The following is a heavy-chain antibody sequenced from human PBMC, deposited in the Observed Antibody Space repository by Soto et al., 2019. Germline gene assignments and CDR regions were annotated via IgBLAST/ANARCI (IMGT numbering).Heavy chain of an antibody. D-gene: IGHD3-22*01. V-gene: IGHV3-30*18. Sequence: GGSLRLSCAASGFTFSSYGMHWVRQAPGRGLEWVAVISYDGSNKYYADSVKGRFTISRDNSKNTLYLQMNSLRAEDTAVYYCAKEWVYDSSGWSFDYWGQGTLVTVSS. CDR2: ISYDGSNK. J-gene: IGHJ4*02. CDR1: GFTFSSYG. CDR3: AKEWVYDSSGWSFDY.